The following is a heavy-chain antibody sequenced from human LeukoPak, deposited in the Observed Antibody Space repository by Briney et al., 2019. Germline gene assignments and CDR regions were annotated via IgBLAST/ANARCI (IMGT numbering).Heavy chain of an antibody. D-gene: IGHD3-10*01. V-gene: IGHV3-23*01. Sequence: PGGSLRLSCAASGFTFSSYAMSWVRQAPGKGLEWVSVISYSGGDTYYADSVKGRFTISRDNSKNTLYLQMNSLRAEDTAVYYCAMSRRGFGGLWGYWGQGTLVTVSS. CDR3: AMSRRGFGGLWGY. J-gene: IGHJ4*02. CDR2: ISYSGGDT. CDR1: GFTFSSYA.